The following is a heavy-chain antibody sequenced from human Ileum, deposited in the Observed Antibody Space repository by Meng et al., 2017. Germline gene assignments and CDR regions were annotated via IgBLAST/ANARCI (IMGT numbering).Heavy chain of an antibody. J-gene: IGHJ4*02. V-gene: IGHV6-1*01. Sequence: HVQLQQSGPGRVKPSQTLSLTCAVSGGSVSSNIAAWNWIRQSPLRGLEWLGRTYYRSKWYSEYAVSVKSRISITPDTSKNQFSLQMNSVTPEDTAVYYCASGSGSLDYWGPGTLVTVSS. CDR3: ASGSGSLDY. CDR2: TYYRSKWYS. CDR1: GGSVSSNIAA. D-gene: IGHD3-3*01.